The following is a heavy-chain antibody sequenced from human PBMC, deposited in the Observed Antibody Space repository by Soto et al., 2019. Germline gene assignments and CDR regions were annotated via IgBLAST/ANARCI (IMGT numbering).Heavy chain of an antibody. CDR1: GFTFSSYW. CDR2: INSDGSST. V-gene: IGHV3-74*01. CDR3: ARGGSLNWYFDL. D-gene: IGHD1-26*01. Sequence: EVQLVESGGGLVQPGGSLRLSCAASGFTFSSYWMHWVRQAPGEGLVWVSRINSDGSSTSYADSVKGRFTISRDNAKNTLYLQMNSLRAEVTAVYYCARGGSLNWYFDLWGRGTLVTVSS. J-gene: IGHJ2*01.